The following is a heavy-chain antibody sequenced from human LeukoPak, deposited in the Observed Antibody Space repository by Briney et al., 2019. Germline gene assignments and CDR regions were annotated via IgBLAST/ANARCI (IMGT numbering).Heavy chain of an antibody. V-gene: IGHV1-18*01. J-gene: IGHJ6*03. CDR3: ARDGGASYYYYYMDV. CDR2: ISAYNGNT. Sequence: ASVKVSCKAYGYAFTSYGISWVRQAPGQGLEWMGWISAYNGNTNYAQKLQGRVTMTTDTSTSTAYMELRSLRSDDTAVYYCARDGGASYYYYYMDVWGKGTTVTVSS. CDR1: GYAFTSYG. D-gene: IGHD2-21*01.